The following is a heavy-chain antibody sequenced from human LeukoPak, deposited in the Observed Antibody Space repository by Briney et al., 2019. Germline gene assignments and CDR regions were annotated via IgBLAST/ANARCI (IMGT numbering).Heavy chain of an antibody. Sequence: SGPTLVKPTQTLTLTCTFSGFSLSTSGVGVGWIRQPPGKALEWLALIYWDDDKRYSPSLKSRLTITKDTSKNQVVLTMTNMDPVDTATYYCAHQTSASMIVGPIFDYWGQGTLVTVSS. V-gene: IGHV2-5*02. CDR2: IYWDDDK. CDR1: GFSLSTSGVG. D-gene: IGHD3-22*01. CDR3: AHQTSASMIVGPIFDY. J-gene: IGHJ4*02.